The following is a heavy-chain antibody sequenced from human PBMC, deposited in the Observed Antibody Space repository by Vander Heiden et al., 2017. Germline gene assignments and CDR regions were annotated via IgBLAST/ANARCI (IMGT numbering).Heavy chain of an antibody. V-gene: IGHV4-61*01. J-gene: IGHJ4*02. CDR2: SYYSGST. D-gene: IGHD7-27*01. CDR3: ARDHLGIAY. CDR1: GGSVSSGSYY. Sequence: QVQLQESGPGLPKPSETLSPTCTVPGGSVSSGSYYWSWIRQPPGKRLEWIGYSYYSGSTNYNPSLKSRVTISVDTSKNQFSLKLSSVTAADTAVYYCARDHLGIAYWGQGTLVTVSS.